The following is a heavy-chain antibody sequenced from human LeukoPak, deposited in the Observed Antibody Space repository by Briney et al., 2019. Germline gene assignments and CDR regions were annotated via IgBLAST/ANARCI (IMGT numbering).Heavy chain of an antibody. Sequence: GGSLTLAWAASGFTFSSYSMSWVRQAPGKGLEWVSAISGSGGSTYYADSVEGRFTISRDNSKNTLYLQMSSLRAEDTAVYYCAKSRTPRGYMPLGDYWGQGTLVTVSS. CDR3: AKSRTPRGYMPLGDY. V-gene: IGHV3-23*01. J-gene: IGHJ4*02. CDR1: GFTFSSYS. CDR2: ISGSGGST. D-gene: IGHD6-25*01.